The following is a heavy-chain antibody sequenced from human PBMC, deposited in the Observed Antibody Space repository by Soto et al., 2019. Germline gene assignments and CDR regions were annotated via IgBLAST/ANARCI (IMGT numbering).Heavy chain of an antibody. CDR1: GYTFTGYY. J-gene: IGHJ3*01. Sequence: ASVKVSCKASGYTFTGYYIHWVRQAPGQGXEWLGWINPNSGGTNYAQTFQGWVTMTRDTSINTAYMELSRLRSDDSAVYYCATSRNYYFDSSGPDAFDVWGQGTKVTVS. CDR3: ATSRNYYFDSSGPDAFDV. CDR2: INPNSGGT. V-gene: IGHV1-2*04. D-gene: IGHD3-22*01.